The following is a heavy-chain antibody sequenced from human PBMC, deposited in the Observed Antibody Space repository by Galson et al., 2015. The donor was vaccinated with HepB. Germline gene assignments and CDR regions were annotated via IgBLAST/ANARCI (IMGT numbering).Heavy chain of an antibody. D-gene: IGHD6-19*01. J-gene: IGHJ4*02. CDR2: ISYDGSNK. Sequence: SLRLSCAASGFTFSNYGMHWVRQAPGKGLEWVAVISYDGSNKYYADSVKGRFTISRDNSKNTPYLQMNSLRAEDTALYYCAKDPYLYSALAGTMAGFGYWGQGTLVTVSS. V-gene: IGHV3-30*18. CDR3: AKDPYLYSALAGTMAGFGY. CDR1: GFTFSNYG.